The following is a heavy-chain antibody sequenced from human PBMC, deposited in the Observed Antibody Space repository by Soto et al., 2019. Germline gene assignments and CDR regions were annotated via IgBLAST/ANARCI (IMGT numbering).Heavy chain of an antibody. CDR1: GFTFSSYG. CDR3: ARLSYYDSSGYYPGGMDV. Sequence: GGSLRLSYAASGFTFSSYGMHWVRQAPGKGLEWVAVIWYDGSNKYYADSVKGRFTISRDNSKNTLYLQMNSLRAEDTAVYYCARLSYYDSSGYYPGGMDVWGQGTTVTVSS. V-gene: IGHV3-33*01. CDR2: IWYDGSNK. D-gene: IGHD3-22*01. J-gene: IGHJ6*02.